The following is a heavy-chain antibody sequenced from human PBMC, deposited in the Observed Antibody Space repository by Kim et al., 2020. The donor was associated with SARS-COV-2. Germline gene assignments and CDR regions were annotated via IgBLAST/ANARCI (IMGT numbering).Heavy chain of an antibody. J-gene: IGHJ4*02. D-gene: IGHD2-21*02. CDR2: IYYSGST. Sequence: SETLSLTCTVSGGSISSSSYYWGWIRQPPGKGLEWIGSIYYSGSTYYNPSLKSRVTISVDTSKNQFSLKLSSVTAADTAVYYCASAPSHYCGGDCYHFDYWGQGTLVTVSS. CDR1: GGSISSSSYY. V-gene: IGHV4-39*01. CDR3: ASAPSHYCGGDCYHFDY.